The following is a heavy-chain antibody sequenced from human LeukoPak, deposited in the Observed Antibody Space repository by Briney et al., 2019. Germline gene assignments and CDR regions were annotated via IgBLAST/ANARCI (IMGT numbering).Heavy chain of an antibody. Sequence: SETLSLTCTVSGGSVSSGSYYWSWIRQPPGKGLEWIGHMSYSGSTNYNPSLKSRVIISLDTPKNQFSLKLSSVTAADTAVYYCARNRGGAAAGFDPWGQGTLVTVSS. CDR3: ARNRGGAAAGFDP. CDR2: MSYSGST. D-gene: IGHD6-13*01. CDR1: GGSVSSGSYY. V-gene: IGHV4-61*01. J-gene: IGHJ5*02.